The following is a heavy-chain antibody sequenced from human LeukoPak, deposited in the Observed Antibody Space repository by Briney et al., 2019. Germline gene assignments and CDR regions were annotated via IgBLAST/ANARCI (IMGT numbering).Heavy chain of an antibody. J-gene: IGHJ3*02. D-gene: IGHD4-17*01. CDR3: ARLTTVTPRTAFDI. V-gene: IGHV4-39*01. CDR1: GGTISSSSMY. CDR2: IYYSGST. Sequence: SETLSLTCTVSGGTISSSSMYWGWIRQPPGKGLEGIGSIYYSGSTYYNPSLKSRVTISVDTSKNQFSLKLSSVTAADTAVYYCARLTTVTPRTAFDIWGQGTLVTVSS.